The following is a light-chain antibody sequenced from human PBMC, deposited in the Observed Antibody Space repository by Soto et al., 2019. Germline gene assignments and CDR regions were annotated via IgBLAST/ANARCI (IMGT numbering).Light chain of an antibody. CDR3: KSYAGSNTYV. V-gene: IGLV2-8*01. CDR1: SSDVGAFHF. Sequence: QSALTQPASVSGSPGQSITISCTGTSSDVGAFHFVSWYQHHPGKAPRLIIYEVVQRPSGVPDRFSGSKSGNTASLTVSGLQAADEADYFCKSYAGSNTYVFGSGTKVTVL. J-gene: IGLJ1*01. CDR2: EVV.